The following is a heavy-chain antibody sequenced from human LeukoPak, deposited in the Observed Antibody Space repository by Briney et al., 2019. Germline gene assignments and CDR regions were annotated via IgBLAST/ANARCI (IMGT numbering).Heavy chain of an antibody. CDR1: GGSIRSSYYY. CDR3: ARGSGSSYSRVAYYYYGMDV. CDR2: IYDSGST. V-gene: IGHV4-39*07. D-gene: IGHD6-6*01. J-gene: IGHJ6*02. Sequence: SSETLSLTCTVSGGSIRSSYYYWGWIRQPPGKGLEWIGSIYDSGSTYYNPSLKSRVTISVDTSKNQFSLKLSSVTAADTAVYYCARGSGSSYSRVAYYYYGMDVWGQGTTVTVSS.